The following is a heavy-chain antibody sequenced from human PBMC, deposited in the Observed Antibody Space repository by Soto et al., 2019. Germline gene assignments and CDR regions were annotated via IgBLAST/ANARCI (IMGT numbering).Heavy chain of an antibody. CDR2: MNPNSGRT. CDR3: ARLAGVTVVLVVLSYRDNYHYTDV. V-gene: IGHV1-8*01. Sequence: QVQLVQSGAEVKKPGASVKVSCKASGYTFTTSDINWVRQASGQGLEWMGWMNPNSGRTDYAQKFQGRVTMTRDTSSSTSYMRLGSLRAEHTGVYFCARLAGVTVVLVVLSYRDNYHYTDVWGIATTVTVSS. CDR1: GYTFTTSD. J-gene: IGHJ6*03. D-gene: IGHD3-10*01.